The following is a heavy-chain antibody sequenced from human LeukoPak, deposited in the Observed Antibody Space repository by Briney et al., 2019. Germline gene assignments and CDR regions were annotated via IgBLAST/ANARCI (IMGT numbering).Heavy chain of an antibody. D-gene: IGHD3-9*01. J-gene: IGHJ4*02. CDR3: ARVHDTTGYYHYFDS. CDR2: ISYHGINE. Sequence: GGSLRLSCEASGFTFSTSPMHWVRQAPDKGLGWVAMISYHGINEYYADSVQGRLTISRDNSKNTLYLQMNNPRVEDTAIYYRARVHDTTGYYHYFDSWGQGTLVTVSS. V-gene: IGHV3-30*04. CDR1: GFTFSTSP.